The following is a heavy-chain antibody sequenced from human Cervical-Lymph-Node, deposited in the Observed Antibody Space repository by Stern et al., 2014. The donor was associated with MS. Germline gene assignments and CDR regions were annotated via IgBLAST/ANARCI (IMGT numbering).Heavy chain of an antibody. V-gene: IGHV3-33*05. D-gene: IGHD2-15*01. CDR3: GRTPSLLARHIDY. J-gene: IGHJ4*02. CDR1: GFTFNNYG. Sequence: MQLVESGGGVVQPGRSLRLSCAASGFTFNNYGMHWVRQAPGKGLEWVAVISYDGTVEYYADSVKGRFTISRDNSKNTLYFQMNSLRAEDTAVYFCGRTPSLLARHIDYWGQGALVPVSS. CDR2: ISYDGTVE.